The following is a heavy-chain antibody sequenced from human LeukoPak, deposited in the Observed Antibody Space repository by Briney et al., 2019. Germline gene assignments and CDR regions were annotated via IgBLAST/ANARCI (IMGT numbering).Heavy chain of an antibody. CDR1: GFTFSSTW. J-gene: IGHJ1*01. CDR2: IKTKTDGGTI. D-gene: IGHD3-22*01. CDR3: TTDEYYYDSSGYSEYFQH. V-gene: IGHV3-15*01. Sequence: GGSLRLSCAASGFTFSSTWMRWVRQAPGKGLEWVGRIKTKTDGGTIDYAAPVKGRFTISRDDSEDTLYLQLDSLRTEDTAVYYCTTDEYYYDSSGYSEYFQHWGQGTLVTVSS.